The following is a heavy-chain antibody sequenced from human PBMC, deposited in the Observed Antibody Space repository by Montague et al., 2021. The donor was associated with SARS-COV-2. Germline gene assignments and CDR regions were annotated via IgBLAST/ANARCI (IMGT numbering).Heavy chain of an antibody. CDR3: ARGGYYDTSGYYLDY. CDR2: ISNDGTKK. Sequence: SLRLSCAASGFTFSYYATHWVRQTPGKGLEWVAVISNDGTKKYHADTVKGRFTISRDNSKNTLYLQMNSLRAEDTAAYYCARGGYYDTSGYYLDYWGQGTLVTVSS. CDR1: GFTFSYYA. V-gene: IGHV3-30-3*01. J-gene: IGHJ4*02. D-gene: IGHD3-22*01.